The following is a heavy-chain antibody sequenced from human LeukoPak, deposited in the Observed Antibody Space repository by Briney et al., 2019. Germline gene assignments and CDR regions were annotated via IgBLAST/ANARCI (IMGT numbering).Heavy chain of an antibody. J-gene: IGHJ6*02. D-gene: IGHD6-19*01. CDR3: ASRYSSGWYPYYYYYYGMDV. Sequence: SETLSLTCTVSGGSISSSSYYWGWIRQPPGKGLEWIGSIYYSGGTYYNPSLKSRVTKSVDTSKNQLSLKLSSVTAADTAVYYCASRYSSGWYPYYYYYYGMDVWGQGTTVTVSS. CDR1: GGSISSSSYY. V-gene: IGHV4-39*07. CDR2: IYYSGGT.